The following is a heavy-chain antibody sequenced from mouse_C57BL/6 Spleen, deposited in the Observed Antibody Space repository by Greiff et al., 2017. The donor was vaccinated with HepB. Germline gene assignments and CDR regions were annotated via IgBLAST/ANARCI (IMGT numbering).Heavy chain of an antibody. Sequence: EVKLMESGGGLVQPGGSLKLSCAASGFTFSDYYMYWVRQTPEKRLEWVAYISNGGGSTYYPETVKGRFTISRDNAKNTLYLQMSRLKSEDTAMYYCARPTAQAYYAMDYWGQGTSVTVSS. CDR1: GFTFSDYY. V-gene: IGHV5-12*01. D-gene: IGHD3-2*02. CDR3: ARPTAQAYYAMDY. J-gene: IGHJ4*01. CDR2: ISNGGGST.